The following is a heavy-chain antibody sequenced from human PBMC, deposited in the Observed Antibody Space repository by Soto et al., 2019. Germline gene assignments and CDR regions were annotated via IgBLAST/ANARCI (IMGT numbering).Heavy chain of an antibody. D-gene: IGHD5-12*01. CDR2: IGPESGAT. CDR1: GYTFTGHY. J-gene: IGHJ4*02. Sequence: ASVKVSCKASGYTFTGHYIHWVRQAPEQGPEWMGEIGPESGATRYAQKFQGRVTMTRDMSITTVYRELNNLSPDDTALYCCGRGRSGQIVVFYWAQGTTVTVCS. V-gene: IGHV1-2*02. CDR3: GRGRSGQIVVFY.